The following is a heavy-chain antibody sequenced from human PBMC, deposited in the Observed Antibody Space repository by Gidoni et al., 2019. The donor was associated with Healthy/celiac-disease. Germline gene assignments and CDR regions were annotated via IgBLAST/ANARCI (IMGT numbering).Heavy chain of an antibody. Sequence: QVQLVESGGGVVQPGRSLRLSCAASGFTFSSYAMHWVRQAPGKGLEWVAVISYDGSNKYYADSVKGRFTISRDNSKNTLYLQMNSLRAEDTAVYYCARGDYYDSSGYLGNWGQGTLVTVSS. V-gene: IGHV3-30*04. CDR3: ARGDYYDSSGYLGN. CDR2: ISYDGSNK. D-gene: IGHD3-22*01. CDR1: GFTFSSYA. J-gene: IGHJ4*02.